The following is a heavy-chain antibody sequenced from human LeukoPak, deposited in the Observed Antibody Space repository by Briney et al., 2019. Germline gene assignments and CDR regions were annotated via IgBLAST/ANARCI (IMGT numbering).Heavy chain of an antibody. V-gene: IGHV4-34*01. D-gene: IGHD4-17*01. CDR1: GEYFSDYY. Sequence: PSETLSLTCAVYGEYFSDYYWSWIRQPPGRGLEWIGEVNHGGTTNYNPSLKSRVIISADTSKNQFSLKLNSVTAADTAVYYCARVVYGDSSKDFDYWGQGTLVTVSS. CDR3: ARVVYGDSSKDFDY. J-gene: IGHJ4*02. CDR2: VNHGGTT.